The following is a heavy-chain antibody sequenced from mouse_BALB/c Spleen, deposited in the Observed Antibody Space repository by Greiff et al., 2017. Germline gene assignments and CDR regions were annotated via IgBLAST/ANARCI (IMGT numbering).Heavy chain of an antibody. Sequence: DVKLVESGGGLVQPGGSRKLSCAASGFTFSSFGMHWVRQVPEKGLEWVAYISSGSSTIYYADTVKGRCTISRDNPKNTLFLQMTSLRSEDTAMYYCARFGGARDYWGQGTSVTVSS. J-gene: IGHJ4*01. CDR2: ISSGSSTI. CDR3: ARFGGARDY. CDR1: GFTFSSFG. V-gene: IGHV5-17*02.